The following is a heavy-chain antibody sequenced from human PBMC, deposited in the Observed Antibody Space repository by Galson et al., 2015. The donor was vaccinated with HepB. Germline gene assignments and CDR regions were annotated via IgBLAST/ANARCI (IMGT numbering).Heavy chain of an antibody. D-gene: IGHD3-22*01. Sequence: SLRLSCAASGFTFSSYAMHWVRQAPGKGLEWVAVIFHDGTNKYYADSVKGRFTISRDNSKNTLYLQMNSLRAEDTAVYYCVRVRDDTSGYYSGYYYYDLDVWGQGTTVTVSS. J-gene: IGHJ6*02. CDR1: GFTFSSYA. CDR2: IFHDGTNK. CDR3: VRVRDDTSGYYSGYYYYDLDV. V-gene: IGHV3-30*04.